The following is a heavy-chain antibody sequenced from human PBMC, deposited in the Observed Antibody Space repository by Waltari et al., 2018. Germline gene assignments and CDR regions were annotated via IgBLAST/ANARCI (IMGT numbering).Heavy chain of an antibody. Sequence: QVQLVQSGAEVKKPGASVKVSCKVSGYTLTELSMHWVRQAPGKGLEWMGGFDPEDGETIYAQKFQGRVTMTEDTSTDTAYMELSSLRSEDTAVYYCATNILGGDGYNYYYYGMDVWGQGTTVTVSS. V-gene: IGHV1-24*01. D-gene: IGHD3-16*01. J-gene: IGHJ6*02. CDR3: ATNILGGDGYNYYYYGMDV. CDR2: FDPEDGET. CDR1: GYTLTELS.